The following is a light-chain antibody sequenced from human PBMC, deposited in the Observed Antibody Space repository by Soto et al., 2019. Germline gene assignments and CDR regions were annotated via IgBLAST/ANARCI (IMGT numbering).Light chain of an antibody. Sequence: QSALTHPPSASWSPGQSVTIACTGTSSDVGGYDYVSWYQQHPGKAPKLMIYEVSKRPSGVPDRFSGSKSGNTASLTVSGLQAEDEADHCCSSYAGSSNYVFGTGTKVTVL. J-gene: IGLJ1*01. V-gene: IGLV2-8*01. CDR2: EVS. CDR1: SSDVGGYDY. CDR3: SSYAGSSNYV.